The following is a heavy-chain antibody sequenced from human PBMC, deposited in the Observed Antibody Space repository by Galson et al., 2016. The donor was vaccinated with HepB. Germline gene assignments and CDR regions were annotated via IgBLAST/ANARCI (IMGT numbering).Heavy chain of an antibody. J-gene: IGHJ4*02. CDR3: ARDPARGGGGFDY. D-gene: IGHD3-16*01. CDR2: ISYTPGKI. V-gene: IGHV3-9*01. CDR1: GFTFGDHA. Sequence: SLRLSCATSGFTFGDHAMHWVRQVPGKGLEWVSGISYTPGKIGYADSVKGRFTISRDNARNSLFLQMNGLRPGDSAMYYCARDPARGGGGFDYWGRGTLVAVSS.